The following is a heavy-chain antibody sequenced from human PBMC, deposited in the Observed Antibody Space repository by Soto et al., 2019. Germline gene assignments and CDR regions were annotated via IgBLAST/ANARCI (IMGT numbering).Heavy chain of an antibody. D-gene: IGHD2-2*01. V-gene: IGHV4-4*02. CDR1: GGSISSSTW. Sequence: LQMLSLNCAVSGGSISSSTWWSWIRQHPGKGLEWIGDIYHSGSTNYNPSLKSRVTISVDTSKNQFSLKLSSVTAADTAVYYCARVPGPWGQGTLVTVPQ. CDR2: IYHSGST. CDR3: ARVPGP. J-gene: IGHJ5*02.